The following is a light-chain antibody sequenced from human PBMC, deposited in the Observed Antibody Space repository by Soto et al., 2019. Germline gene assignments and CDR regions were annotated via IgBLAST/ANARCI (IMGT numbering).Light chain of an antibody. Sequence: SYELTQSPSVSVSPGQTASITCSGDKLGDKYVCWYQQRPGQSPVLVIFQNTKRPSGIPERFSGSNSGNTATLTISGTQAMDEADYYCQAWDNSIVVFGGGTKVTVL. V-gene: IGLV3-1*01. CDR3: QAWDNSIVV. CDR2: QNT. CDR1: KLGDKY. J-gene: IGLJ2*01.